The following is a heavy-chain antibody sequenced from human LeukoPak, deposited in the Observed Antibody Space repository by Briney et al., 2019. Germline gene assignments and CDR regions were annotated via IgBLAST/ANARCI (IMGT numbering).Heavy chain of an antibody. CDR2: INHSGST. J-gene: IGHJ5*02. V-gene: IGHV4-39*07. CDR1: GGSISSNNYY. D-gene: IGHD4-11*01. CDR3: ARGRDYSNYVAGWFDP. Sequence: PSETLSLTCTVSGGSISSNNYYWGWIRQPPGKGLEWIGEINHSGSTNYNPSLESRVTISVDTSKNQFSLKVTSVTAADTAVYFCARGRDYSNYVAGWFDPWGQGTRVTVSP.